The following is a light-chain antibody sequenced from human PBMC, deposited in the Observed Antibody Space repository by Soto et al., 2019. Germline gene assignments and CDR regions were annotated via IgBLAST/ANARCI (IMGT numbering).Light chain of an antibody. CDR3: LLYFRGAWV. CDR1: TGAVTSAFY. V-gene: IGLV7-43*01. Sequence: QAVVTQEPSLTVSPGGTVTLTCASSTGAVTSAFYPNWFQQKPGQVPRPLIHSTNNKHSWTPARFSGSLLGGRAALTLSGVQPEDEADYYCLLYFRGAWVFGGGTQLTVL. J-gene: IGLJ3*02. CDR2: STN.